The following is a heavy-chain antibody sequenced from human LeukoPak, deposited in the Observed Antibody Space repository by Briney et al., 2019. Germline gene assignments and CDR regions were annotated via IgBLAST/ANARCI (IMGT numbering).Heavy chain of an antibody. CDR2: ISGSGGST. V-gene: IGHV3-23*01. D-gene: IGHD6-19*01. Sequence: PGGSLRLSCAASGFTFSSYAISWVRQAPGKGLEWVSAISGSGGSTYYADSVKGRFTISRDNSKNTLYLQMNSLRAEDTAVYYCAKAGNSIAVAGTHYWGQGTLVTVSS. J-gene: IGHJ4*02. CDR1: GFTFSSYA. CDR3: AKAGNSIAVAGTHY.